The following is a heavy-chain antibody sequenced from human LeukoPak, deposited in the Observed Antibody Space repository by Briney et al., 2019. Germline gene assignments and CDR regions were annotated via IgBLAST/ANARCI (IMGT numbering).Heavy chain of an antibody. J-gene: IGHJ4*02. V-gene: IGHV3-23*01. CDR3: AKGAYEYIEMGYFDS. CDR2: IIGSSGDT. D-gene: IGHD5-12*01. CDR1: GFSFSNFA. Sequence: GGSLRLSCAASGFSFSNFAMSWGRPAPEEGVEWVSLIIGSSGDTFYAESVKGRFTISRDNSKNRLYLQMNSLRADDTALYYSAKGAYEYIEMGYFDSWGQGTLVTVSS.